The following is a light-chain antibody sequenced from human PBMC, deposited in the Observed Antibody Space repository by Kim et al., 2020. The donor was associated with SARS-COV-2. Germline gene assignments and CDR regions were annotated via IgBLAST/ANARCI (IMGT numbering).Light chain of an antibody. CDR2: DAS. J-gene: IGKJ1*01. Sequence: FSPGKRATLTCRASQSVSSYLAWYQQKPGQAPRLLIYDASNRATGIPARFSGSGSGTDFTLTISSLEPEDFAVYYCQQRSDWPPTFGQGTKVDIK. V-gene: IGKV3-11*01. CDR1: QSVSSY. CDR3: QQRSDWPPT.